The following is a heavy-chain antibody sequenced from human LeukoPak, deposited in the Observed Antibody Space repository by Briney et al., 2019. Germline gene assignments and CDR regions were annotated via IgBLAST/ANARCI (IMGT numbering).Heavy chain of an antibody. D-gene: IGHD6-13*01. V-gene: IGHV4-59*01. Sequence: SETLSLTCTVSGGSIRSYYWSWIRQPPGRGLEWIGYIYYSGSSNYNPSLKSRVTISVDTSKNQFSLKLSSVTAADTAVYYCARSYSSSSPYNWFDPWGQGTLVTVSS. J-gene: IGHJ5*02. CDR2: IYYSGSS. CDR3: ARSYSSSSPYNWFDP. CDR1: GGSIRSYY.